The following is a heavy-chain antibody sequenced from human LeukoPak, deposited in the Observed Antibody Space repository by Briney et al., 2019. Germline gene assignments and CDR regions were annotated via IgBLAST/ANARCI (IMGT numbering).Heavy chain of an antibody. Sequence: EASVNVSCKSSGYTFTSYAMNWVRQARGQGLEGLGWINTNTGNPTYAQGFTGRFVFSLDTSVSTAYLQISSLKAEDTAVYYCARAEGLQWLVPDYWGQGTLVTVSS. D-gene: IGHD6-19*01. CDR3: ARAEGLQWLVPDY. CDR2: INTNTGNP. J-gene: IGHJ4*02. CDR1: GYTFTSYA. V-gene: IGHV7-4-1*02.